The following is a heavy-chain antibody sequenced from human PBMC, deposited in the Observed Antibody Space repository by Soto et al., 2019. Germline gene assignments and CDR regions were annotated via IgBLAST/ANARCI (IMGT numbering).Heavy chain of an antibody. J-gene: IGHJ3*02. V-gene: IGHV3-9*01. CDR3: AKGPALWFGELSSAFDI. Sequence: EVQLVESGGGLVQPGRSLRLSCAASGFTFDDYAMHWVRQAPGKGLEWVSGISWNSGSIGYAVSVKGRFTISRDNAKNSLYLQMNSLRAEDTALYYCAKGPALWFGELSSAFDIWGQGTMVTVSS. CDR2: ISWNSGSI. CDR1: GFTFDDYA. D-gene: IGHD3-10*01.